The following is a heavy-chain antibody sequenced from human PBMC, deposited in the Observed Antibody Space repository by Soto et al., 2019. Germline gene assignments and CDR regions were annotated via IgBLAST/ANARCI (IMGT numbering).Heavy chain of an antibody. Sequence: GASVKVSCKASGYTFTSYAMHWVRQAPGQRLERMGWINAGNGNTKYSQKFQGRVTITRDTSASTAYMELSSLRSEDTAVYYCARVRGYYGSGSSYYYYGMDVWGQGTTVTVSS. CDR1: GYTFTSYA. V-gene: IGHV1-3*01. CDR3: ARVRGYYGSGSSYYYYGMDV. CDR2: INAGNGNT. J-gene: IGHJ6*02. D-gene: IGHD3-10*01.